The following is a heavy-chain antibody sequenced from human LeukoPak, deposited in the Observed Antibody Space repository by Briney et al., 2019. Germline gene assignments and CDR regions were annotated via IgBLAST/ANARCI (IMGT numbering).Heavy chain of an antibody. D-gene: IGHD4-11*01. V-gene: IGHV3-21*06. CDR2: ITTSATFI. J-gene: IGHJ5*02. Sequence: KPGGSLRLSCAASGFTFTDYCMHWVRQAPGKGLEWVASITTSATFIYYADSVKGRFTISRDNAKNSLYLQMNSLRAEDTAVYYCARVLPYDYINRFDRWGQGTLVTVSS. CDR3: ARVLPYDYINRFDR. CDR1: GFTFTDYC.